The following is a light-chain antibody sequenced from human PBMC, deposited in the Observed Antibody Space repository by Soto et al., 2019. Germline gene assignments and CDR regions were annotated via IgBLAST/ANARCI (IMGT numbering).Light chain of an antibody. V-gene: IGKV3-15*01. CDR1: QDIRSS. CDR3: QQDSSWPLT. CDR2: GAS. J-gene: IGKJ4*01. Sequence: IVMTQSPATLSLSPGERVTLSCRASQDIRSSLAWYQQKPGQAPRLLIYGASIRATGAPATFSGSGSGTEFTLSISSLQSEHLGVYYCQQDSSWPLTFGGGTKVDIK.